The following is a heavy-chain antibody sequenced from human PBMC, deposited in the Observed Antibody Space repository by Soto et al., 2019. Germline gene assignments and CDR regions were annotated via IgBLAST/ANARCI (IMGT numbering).Heavy chain of an antibody. Sequence: PGGSLRLSCAVSGFTVSTNYMSWVRQAPGKGLEWVSIIHSVGTTYYSDSVKGRFTISRDNSKNTLYLQMNSLRPEDTAIYYCARAGTGLDYWGQGTLVTVSS. J-gene: IGHJ4*02. CDR1: GFTVSTNY. CDR3: ARAGTGLDY. V-gene: IGHV3-53*01. D-gene: IGHD1-1*01. CDR2: IHSVGTT.